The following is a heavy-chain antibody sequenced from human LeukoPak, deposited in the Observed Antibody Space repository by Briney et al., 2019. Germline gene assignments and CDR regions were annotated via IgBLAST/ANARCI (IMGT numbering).Heavy chain of an antibody. J-gene: IGHJ3*02. D-gene: IGHD3-22*01. Sequence: GGSLRLSCAASGFTFSSYWMHWVRQAPGKGLVWVSRINSDGSSTSYADSVKGRFTISRDNAKNTLYLQMNSLRAEDTAVYYCARRTYYYDSSGYSGGYNAFDIWGQGTMVTVS. CDR2: INSDGSST. CDR1: GFTFSSYW. V-gene: IGHV3-74*01. CDR3: ARRTYYYDSSGYSGGYNAFDI.